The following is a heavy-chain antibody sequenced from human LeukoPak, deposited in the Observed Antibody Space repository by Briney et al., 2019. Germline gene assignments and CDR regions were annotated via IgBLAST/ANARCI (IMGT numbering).Heavy chain of an antibody. J-gene: IGHJ5*02. V-gene: IGHV4-39*01. CDR1: GGSISSSRYY. CDR2: IYYSGST. Sequence: SETLSLTCTVSGGSISSSRYYWGWIRQPPGKGLEWIGNIYYSGSTYYNPSLKSRDTISLDTSKNQFSLKLSSVTAADTAVYYCARRDIAARLNWFDPWGQGTLVTVSS. CDR3: ARRDIAARLNWFDP. D-gene: IGHD6-6*01.